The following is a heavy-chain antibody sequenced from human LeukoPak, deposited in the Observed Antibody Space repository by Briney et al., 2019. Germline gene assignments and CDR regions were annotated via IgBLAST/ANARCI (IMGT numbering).Heavy chain of an antibody. D-gene: IGHD7-27*01. CDR2: IIPFFGTP. J-gene: IGHJ4*02. CDR1: GGTFSSYA. Sequence: SVKVPCKASGGTFSSYAISWVRQAPGRGRQWMGQIIPFFGTPNYAQKFQGRVTITADESTSTAYMELSSLRTEDTAVYYCARGSPNWGSRFDSWGQGTLVTVSS. CDR3: ARGSPNWGSRFDS. V-gene: IGHV1-69*01.